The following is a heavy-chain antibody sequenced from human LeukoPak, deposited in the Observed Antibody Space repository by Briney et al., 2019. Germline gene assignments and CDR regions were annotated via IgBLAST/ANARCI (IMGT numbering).Heavy chain of an antibody. V-gene: IGHV3-23*01. CDR3: AKDGRGYSGYGDFDY. Sequence: GGSLRLSCAAFGFTFSSYAMSWVRQAPGKGLEWVSAISGSGGNTYYADSVKGRFTISRDNSKNTLYLQMNSLRAEDTAVYYCAKDGRGYSGYGDFDYWGQGTLVTVSS. CDR2: ISGSGGNT. D-gene: IGHD5-12*01. CDR1: GFTFSSYA. J-gene: IGHJ4*02.